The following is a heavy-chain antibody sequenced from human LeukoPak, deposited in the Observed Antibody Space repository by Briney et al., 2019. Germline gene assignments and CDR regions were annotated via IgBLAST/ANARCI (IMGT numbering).Heavy chain of an antibody. CDR2: IYSGGST. V-gene: IGHV3-53*01. J-gene: IGHJ4*02. D-gene: IGHD3-10*01. CDR1: GFTVSSNY. CDR3: ARGIAGSGRNNLYFDY. Sequence: GGSLRLSCAASGFTVSSNYMGWVRQAPGKGLEWVSVIYSGGSTYYAYSVKGRFPISRDNSKTTLYLQMTSLRAEATAVYYCARGIAGSGRNNLYFDYWGQGTLVTVSS.